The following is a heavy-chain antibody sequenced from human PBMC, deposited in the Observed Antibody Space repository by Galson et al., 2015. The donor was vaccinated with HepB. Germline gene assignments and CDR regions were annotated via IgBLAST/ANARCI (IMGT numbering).Heavy chain of an antibody. CDR1: GDTFSSYR. CDR3: AREVRGHDILNGTINGGYFDV. D-gene: IGHD3-9*01. V-gene: IGHV1-46*04. J-gene: IGHJ2*01. CDR2: INPSGGGT. Sequence: SVKVSCKASGDTFSSYRIHWVRQAPGQGLEWMGIINPSGGGTSYAQKLQGRVTMTRDTSTSTVYMELSSLRSEDTAVYYCAREVRGHDILNGTINGGYFDVWGRGTLVTVSS.